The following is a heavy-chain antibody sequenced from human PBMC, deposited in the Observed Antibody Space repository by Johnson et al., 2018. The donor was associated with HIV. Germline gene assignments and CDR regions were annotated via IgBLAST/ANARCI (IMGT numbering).Heavy chain of an antibody. J-gene: IGHJ3*02. D-gene: IGHD1-26*01. V-gene: IGHV3-30*03. CDR2: ISYDGSNK. CDR3: ARAGARAFDI. Sequence: HVQLVESGGGVVQPGRSLRLSCAASGFTFSSYGMHWVRQAPGKGLEWVAIISYDGSNKYYADSVKGRFTISRDNSKNTLYLQMNSLRAKDTAVYYCARAGARAFDIWGQGTMVTVSS. CDR1: GFTFSSYG.